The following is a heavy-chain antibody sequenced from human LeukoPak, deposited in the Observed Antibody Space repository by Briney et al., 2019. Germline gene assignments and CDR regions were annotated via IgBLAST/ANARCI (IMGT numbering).Heavy chain of an antibody. CDR2: IIPISGTA. CDR1: GGTFSSYA. V-gene: IGHV1-69*05. D-gene: IGHD2-15*01. J-gene: IGHJ4*02. Sequence: SVKVSCKASGGTFSSYAISWVRQAPGQGLEWMGRIIPISGTANYAQKFQGRVTITTDESTSTAYMELSSLRSEDTAVYYCARGRPYCSGGSCYRRFDYWGQGTLVTVSS. CDR3: ARGRPYCSGGSCYRRFDY.